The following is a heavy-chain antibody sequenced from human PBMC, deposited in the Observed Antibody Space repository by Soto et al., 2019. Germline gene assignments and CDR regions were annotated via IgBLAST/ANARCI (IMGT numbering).Heavy chain of an antibody. CDR2: IYSSGST. CDR1: GGSISSGGYY. D-gene: IGHD3-3*01. V-gene: IGHV4-31*01. CDR3: ARGGAYNFWSGASDY. J-gene: IGHJ4*02. Sequence: QVQLQESGPGLVKPSQTLSLTCTVSGGSISSGGYYWTWIRQHPGKGLEWIAYIYSSGSTYYNPSLRSPLTISLDTSKNQFSLKLTSVTAADTAVYYCARGGAYNFWSGASDYWGQGILVTVSS.